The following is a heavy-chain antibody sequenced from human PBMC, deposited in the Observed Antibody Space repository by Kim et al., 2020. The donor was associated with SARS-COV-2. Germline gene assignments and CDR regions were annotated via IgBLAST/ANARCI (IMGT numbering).Heavy chain of an antibody. Sequence: ASVKVSCKASGYTFTTYVINWVRQAPGQGLDWMGWINTNTGDPTYAQGLTGRFVFSLDTSVSTTYLQISSLKAEDTAVYYCMRGLAGKVGEYWGQGALVT. D-gene: IGHD3-10*01. CDR2: INTNTGDP. J-gene: IGHJ4*02. CDR3: MRGLAGKVGEY. V-gene: IGHV7-4-1*02. CDR1: GYTFTTYV.